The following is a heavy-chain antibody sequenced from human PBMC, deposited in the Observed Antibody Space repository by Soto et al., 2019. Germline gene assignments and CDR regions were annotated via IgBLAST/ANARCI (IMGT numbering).Heavy chain of an antibody. Sequence: EGSLRLSCAASGFTFSSYWMHWVRQGPGKGLVWVSRTNADGSTTSYADSVKGRFTISRDNAKNTLYLQMNSLRAEDTAVYYCAKETMGNWYFDLWGRGTLVTVSS. V-gene: IGHV3-74*01. CDR3: AKETMGNWYFDL. CDR1: GFTFSSYW. D-gene: IGHD3-10*01. J-gene: IGHJ2*01. CDR2: TNADGSTT.